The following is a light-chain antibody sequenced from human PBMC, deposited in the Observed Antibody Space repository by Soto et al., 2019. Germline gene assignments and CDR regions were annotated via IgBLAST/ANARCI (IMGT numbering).Light chain of an antibody. CDR2: DAS. V-gene: IGKV1-5*01. CDR1: QSIDSS. Sequence: STLSASVGDRVTITGLASQSIDSSLAWYQQKPRKGPKLLIYDASTLESGVPSRFSGSGFGTEFALTIFSLPSKDFDTCFSQEYNIHANFRHGTK. CDR3: QEYNIHAN. J-gene: IGKJ2*01.